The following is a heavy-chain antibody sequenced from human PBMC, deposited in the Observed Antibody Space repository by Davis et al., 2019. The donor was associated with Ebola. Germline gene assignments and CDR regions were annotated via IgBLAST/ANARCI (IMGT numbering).Heavy chain of an antibody. CDR1: GFTFSSYW. CDR2: IKSKIDGGTT. CDR3: ATGGKYDFWSGYDHYYFGS. Sequence: GGSLRLSCAASGFTFSSYWMSWVRQAPGKGLEWVGRIKSKIDGGTTDYAAPVKGRFTISRDDSKHILYLQMNSLKIEDTAVYYCATGGKYDFWSGYDHYYFGSWGQGSLVTVTS. J-gene: IGHJ4*02. V-gene: IGHV3-15*01. D-gene: IGHD3-3*01.